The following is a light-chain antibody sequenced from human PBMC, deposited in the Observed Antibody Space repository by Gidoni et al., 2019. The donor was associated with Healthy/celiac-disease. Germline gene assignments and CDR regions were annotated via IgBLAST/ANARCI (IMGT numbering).Light chain of an antibody. CDR2: DDR. CDR1: NIGSKS. J-gene: IGLJ1*01. CDR3: QVWDSSSDHV. V-gene: IGLV3-21*02. Sequence: SYVLTQPPSVSVAPGQTARITCGGNNIGSKSVHWYQQKPGQAPVLVVYDDRDRPSGIPERFSGSNSGNTATLTISRVEAGDEAEYYCQVWDSSSDHVFGTGTKVTVL.